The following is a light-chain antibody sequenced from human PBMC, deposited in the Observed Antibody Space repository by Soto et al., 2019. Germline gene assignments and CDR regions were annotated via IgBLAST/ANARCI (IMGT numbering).Light chain of an antibody. CDR2: KAS. CDR3: QQYSYFAT. V-gene: IGKV1-5*03. J-gene: IGKJ1*01. CDR1: QSISSW. Sequence: DIQMTQSPSTLSASVGDRVTITCRASQSISSWLTWYQQKAGQAPKLLIYKASIVESGVPSRFSGSGSGTEFPLTISSLQPDDSAPYYCQQYSYFATFGQGTRVEVK.